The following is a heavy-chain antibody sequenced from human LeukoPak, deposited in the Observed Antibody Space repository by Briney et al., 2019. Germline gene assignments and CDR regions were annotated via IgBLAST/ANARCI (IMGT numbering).Heavy chain of an antibody. Sequence: GGSLRLSCAASGFTFSNAWMSWVRQAPGKGLEWVGRIESKTDGGTTDYAAPVKGRFTISRDDSKNTLYLQMNSLKTEDTAVYYCTTEGSYWDYWGQGTLVTVSS. CDR2: IESKTDGGTT. CDR1: GFTFSNAW. D-gene: IGHD1-26*01. V-gene: IGHV3-15*04. J-gene: IGHJ4*02. CDR3: TTEGSYWDY.